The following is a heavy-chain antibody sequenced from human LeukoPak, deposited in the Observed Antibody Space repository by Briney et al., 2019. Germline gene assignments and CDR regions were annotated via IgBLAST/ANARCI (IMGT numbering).Heavy chain of an antibody. V-gene: IGHV4-38-2*01. CDR3: ARETSGYYRYLDY. CDR2: IYHSGST. CDR1: GYSISSGYY. D-gene: IGHD3-22*01. J-gene: IGHJ4*02. Sequence: PSETLSLTCAVSGYSISSGYYWGWIRQPPGKGLEWIGGIYHSGSTYYNPSLKSRVTISVDTSKNQFSLKLSSVTAADTAVYYCARETSGYYRYLDYWGQGTLVTVSS.